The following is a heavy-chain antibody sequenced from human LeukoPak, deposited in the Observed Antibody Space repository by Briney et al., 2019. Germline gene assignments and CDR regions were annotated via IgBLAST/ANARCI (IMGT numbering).Heavy chain of an antibody. D-gene: IGHD6-13*01. J-gene: IGHJ4*02. Sequence: GASVKVSCKASGYTFTGYCMHWVRQAPGQGLEWMGWINPNSGGTNYAQKFQGRVTMTRDTSINTAYMELSRLRSDDTAVYYCARGRDIAAAGTAIFDYWGQGTLVTVSS. CDR1: GYTFTGYC. CDR3: ARGRDIAAAGTAIFDY. CDR2: INPNSGGT. V-gene: IGHV1-2*02.